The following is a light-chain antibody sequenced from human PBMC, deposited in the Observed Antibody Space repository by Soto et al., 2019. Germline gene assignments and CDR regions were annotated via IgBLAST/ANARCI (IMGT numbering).Light chain of an antibody. CDR2: AAS. J-gene: IGKJ2*01. CDR3: RQYDSSPPMYT. CDR1: QSISGTH. V-gene: IGKV3-20*01. Sequence: EIVLTQSPGTLSLSPGERATLSCRASQSISGTHLAWYQHRPGQAPRPLIYAASNRATGVPVRFSGSGSGTDFILTISRLEPEDFAVYFCRQYDSSPPMYTFGQGTKLEIK.